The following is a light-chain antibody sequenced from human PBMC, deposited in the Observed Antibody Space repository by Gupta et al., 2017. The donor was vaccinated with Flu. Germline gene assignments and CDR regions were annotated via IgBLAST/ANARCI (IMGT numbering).Light chain of an antibody. V-gene: IGLV2-8*01. J-gene: IGLJ3*02. CDR3: SSYAGSNNWV. Sequence: SVTISCTGTSSDVGGYKYVSWYQQHPGKAPKLMIYEGSKRPSGVPDRFSGSKSGNTASLTVSVLQAEDEADYYCSSYAGSNNWVFGGGTKLTVL. CDR1: SSDVGGYKY. CDR2: EGS.